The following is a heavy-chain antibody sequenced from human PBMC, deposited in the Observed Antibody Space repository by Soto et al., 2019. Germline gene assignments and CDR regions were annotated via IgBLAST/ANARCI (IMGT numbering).Heavy chain of an antibody. J-gene: IGHJ1*01. CDR1: GFTFSSYA. CDR3: AREAAAASAEYFQH. V-gene: IGHV3-30-3*01. CDR2: ISYDGSNK. Sequence: QVQLVESGGGVVQPGRSLRLSCAASGFTFSSYAMHWVRQAPGKGLEWVAVISYDGSNKYYADSVKGRFTISRDNSKNTLYLQVDSLRAEDTAVYYWAREAAAASAEYFQHWGEGTLVTVSS. D-gene: IGHD6-13*01.